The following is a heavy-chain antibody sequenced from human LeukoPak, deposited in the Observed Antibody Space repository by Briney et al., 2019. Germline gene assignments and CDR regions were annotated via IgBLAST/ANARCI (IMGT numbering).Heavy chain of an antibody. V-gene: IGHV3-21*01. Sequence: PGGSLRLSCAASGFTFNNYSMSWGRQSPGKGLEWVSSISTGGRNIYYADSVKGRSTISRDNANDSLFLQLNSLRAEDTAIYYCARGGTVAGSTADYWGQGTLVTVSS. J-gene: IGHJ4*02. CDR2: ISTGGRNI. D-gene: IGHD1-1*01. CDR3: ARGGTVAGSTADY. CDR1: GFTFNNYS.